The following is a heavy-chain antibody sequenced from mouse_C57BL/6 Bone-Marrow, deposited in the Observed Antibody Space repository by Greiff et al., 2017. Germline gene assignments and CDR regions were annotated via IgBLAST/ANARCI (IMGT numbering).Heavy chain of an antibody. D-gene: IGHD4-1*01. CDR1: GYSFTDYN. CDR2: INPNYGTT. V-gene: IGHV1-39*01. Sequence: EVKLMESGPELVKPGASVKISCKASGYSFTDYNMNWVKQSNGKSLEWIGVINPNYGTTSYNQKFKGKATLTVDQSSSTAYMQLNSLTSEDSAVYYCARGGNWDGAMDYWGQGTSVTVSS. CDR3: ARGGNWDGAMDY. J-gene: IGHJ4*01.